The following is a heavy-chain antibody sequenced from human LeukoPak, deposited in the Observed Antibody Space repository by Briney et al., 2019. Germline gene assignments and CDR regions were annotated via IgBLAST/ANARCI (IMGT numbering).Heavy chain of an antibody. J-gene: IGHJ5*02. Sequence: GGSLRLSCAASGFSFSTYAMSWVRQAPGKGLEWIGRTKSTTDGGTTDYAAPVKGRFTISRDDSKNTLYLQMNSLKTDDTAVYYCTTGSRVNYFDPWGQGTLVTVSS. D-gene: IGHD1-26*01. CDR3: TTGSRVNYFDP. CDR1: GFSFSTYA. V-gene: IGHV3-15*01. CDR2: TKSTTDGGTT.